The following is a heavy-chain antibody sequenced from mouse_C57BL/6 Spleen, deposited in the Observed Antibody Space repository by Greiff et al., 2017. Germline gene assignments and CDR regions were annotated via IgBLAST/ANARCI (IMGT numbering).Heavy chain of an antibody. CDR2: INPSTGGT. J-gene: IGHJ1*03. D-gene: IGHD2-1*01. Sequence: EVQLQQSGPELVKPGASVKISCKASGYSFTGYYMNWVKQSPEKSLEWIGEINPSTGGTTYNQKFKAKATLTVDKSSSTAYMQLNSLTSEDSAVYYCARPSTPSWYFDVWGTGTTVTVSS. CDR1: GYSFTGYY. V-gene: IGHV1-42*01. CDR3: ARPSTPSWYFDV.